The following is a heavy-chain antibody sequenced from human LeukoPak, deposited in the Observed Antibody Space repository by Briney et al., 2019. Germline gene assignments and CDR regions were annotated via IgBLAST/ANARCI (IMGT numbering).Heavy chain of an antibody. CDR3: VIFPRY. D-gene: IGHD2-15*01. Sequence: TSETLSLTCTVSGGSISYTTYYWGWIRQSPGEGLEWIGSFYNSGSSYYNPSLKSRVTISVDTSKNQFSLKLSSVTAADTAVYYCVIFPRYWGQGTLVTVSS. V-gene: IGHV4-39*01. J-gene: IGHJ4*02. CDR1: GGSISYTTYY. CDR2: FYNSGSS.